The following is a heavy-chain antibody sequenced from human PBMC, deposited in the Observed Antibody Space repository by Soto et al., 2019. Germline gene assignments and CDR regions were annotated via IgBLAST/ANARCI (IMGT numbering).Heavy chain of an antibody. D-gene: IGHD3-10*01. Sequence: EVQLVESGGGLVKPGGSLRLSCAASGFTFSSYSMNWVRQAPGKGLEWVSSTSSQGGYIYYADSVKGRFTISRDNAQNSLYLQMNSLRAEDTAVYYCARGHYGSGSYSYSDYWGQGILVTVSS. CDR2: TSSQGGYI. V-gene: IGHV3-21*01. CDR1: GFTFSSYS. CDR3: ARGHYGSGSYSYSDY. J-gene: IGHJ4*02.